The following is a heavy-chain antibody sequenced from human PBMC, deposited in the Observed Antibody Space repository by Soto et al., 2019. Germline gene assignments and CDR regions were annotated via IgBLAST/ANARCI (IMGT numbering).Heavy chain of an antibody. D-gene: IGHD6-13*01. J-gene: IGHJ5*02. Sequence: QVQLVESGGGVVQPGMSLRLSCAASGFTFSTYAMYWVRHPPGEGLEWVAVISYDGNNNYYTDSVKGRFTISRDNSKNTLYLQMNNLRSEDTALYYCARDFVPAAGTSWAANRLDPWGQGTLVTVSS. CDR2: ISYDGNNN. V-gene: IGHV3-30-3*01. CDR3: ARDFVPAAGTSWAANRLDP. CDR1: GFTFSTYA.